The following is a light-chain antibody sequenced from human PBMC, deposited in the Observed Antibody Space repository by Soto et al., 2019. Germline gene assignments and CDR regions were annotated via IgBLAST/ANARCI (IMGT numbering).Light chain of an antibody. CDR3: QQYTENSGT. CDR2: DAS. Sequence: DIQMTQSPSSLSASVGDRVTITCPAGQDINNYLNWYQQKPGKAPKLLIYDASNLETGVPSRFSGSESGTEFTLTISSLQPDDIATYYCQQYTENSGTFGQGTKVDI. CDR1: QDINNY. J-gene: IGKJ1*01. V-gene: IGKV1-33*01.